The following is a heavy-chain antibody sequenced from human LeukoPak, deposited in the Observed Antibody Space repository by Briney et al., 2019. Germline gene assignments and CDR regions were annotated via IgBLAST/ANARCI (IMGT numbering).Heavy chain of an antibody. J-gene: IGHJ4*02. CDR1: GFIFSSFA. D-gene: IGHD2-21*02. CDR2: ISYDGSNK. V-gene: IGHV3-30*04. Sequence: PGGSLRLSCAASGFIFSSFAIHWVRQSPGKGLEWVAVISYDGSNKYYTDSVKGRFTVSRDNSKNTLYLQTNSLRPEDTSVYYCATERAGVVTLQYWGQGTLVTVSS. CDR3: ATERAGVVTLQY.